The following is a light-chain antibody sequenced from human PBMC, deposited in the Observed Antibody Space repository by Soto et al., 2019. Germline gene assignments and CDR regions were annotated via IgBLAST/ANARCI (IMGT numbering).Light chain of an antibody. CDR1: QALSNY. J-gene: IGKJ4*01. CDR2: DAS. CDR3: QQYSSPPLT. V-gene: IGKV1-13*02. Sequence: IQLTQSQSVLSASVGDTVTITCRASQALSNYLAWYQQKPGKAPKLLIYDASSLESGVPSRFSGSGSGTEFTLTISSLQAEDVAVYYCQQYSSPPLTFGGGTKVDIK.